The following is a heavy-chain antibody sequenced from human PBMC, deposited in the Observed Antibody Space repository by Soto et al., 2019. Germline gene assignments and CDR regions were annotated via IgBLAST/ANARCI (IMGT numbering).Heavy chain of an antibody. CDR1: GGSISSSNW. D-gene: IGHD3-16*02. Sequence: SDTLSLTCAVSGGSISSSNWWSWVRQPPGKGLEWIGEIYHSGSTNYNPSLKSRVTISVDKSKNQFSLKLSSVTAADTAVYYCARVEYDYVWGSYRVLDYWGQGTLVTVSS. CDR3: ARVEYDYVWGSYRVLDY. V-gene: IGHV4-4*02. CDR2: IYHSGST. J-gene: IGHJ4*02.